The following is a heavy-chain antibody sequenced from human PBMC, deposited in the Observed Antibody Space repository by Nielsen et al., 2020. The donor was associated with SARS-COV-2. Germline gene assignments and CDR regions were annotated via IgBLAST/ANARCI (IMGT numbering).Heavy chain of an antibody. J-gene: IGHJ5*02. CDR2: INHSGST. V-gene: IGHV4-34*01. D-gene: IGHD2-2*01. Sequence: WIRQPPGKGLEWIGEINHSGSTNYNPSLKSRVTISVDTSKNQFSLKLSSVTAADTAVYYCASSLGYCSSTSCYAGMSWFDPWGQGTLVTVSS. CDR3: ASSLGYCSSTSCYAGMSWFDP.